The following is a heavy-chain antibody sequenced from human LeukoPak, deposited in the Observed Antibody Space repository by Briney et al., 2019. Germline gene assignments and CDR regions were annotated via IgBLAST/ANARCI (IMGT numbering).Heavy chain of an antibody. V-gene: IGHV3-21*01. Sequence: GGSLRLSCAASGFTFSSYSMNWVRQAPGKGLEWVSSISSSSSYIYYADSVKGRFTISRDNAKNSLYLQMNSLRAEDTAVYYCARDSYRWAAAGTAPTLNWGQGTLVTVSS. D-gene: IGHD6-13*01. CDR3: ARDSYRWAAAGTAPTLN. J-gene: IGHJ4*02. CDR1: GFTFSSYS. CDR2: ISSSSSYI.